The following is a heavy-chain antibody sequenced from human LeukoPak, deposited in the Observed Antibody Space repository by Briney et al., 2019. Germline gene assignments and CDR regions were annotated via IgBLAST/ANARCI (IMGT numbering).Heavy chain of an antibody. Sequence: GRSLRLSCAASGFTFSSYGMHWVRQAPGKGLEWVAVISYDGSNEYYADSVEGRFTISRDNSKNTLYLQMNSLRAEDTAVYYCARFDTSGFHYFDYWGQGTLVTVSS. D-gene: IGHD3-22*01. CDR2: ISYDGSNE. J-gene: IGHJ4*02. CDR3: ARFDTSGFHYFDY. V-gene: IGHV3-30*03. CDR1: GFTFSSYG.